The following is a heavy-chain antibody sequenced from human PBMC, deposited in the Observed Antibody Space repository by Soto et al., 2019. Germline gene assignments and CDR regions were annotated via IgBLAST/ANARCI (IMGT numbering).Heavy chain of an antibody. CDR1: DGSFSSGSYY. D-gene: IGHD5-12*01. CDR2: IYSSGSI. V-gene: IGHV4-61*01. CDR3: ARDALALFDS. Sequence: SETLSLTCTVSDGSFSSGSYYWTWIRQPPGKGLEWIGYIYSSGSILYNPSLKSRVLISVDTSMNQFSLKLSSVTAADTAVYYCARDALALFDSSGQATLVTLSS. J-gene: IGHJ4*02.